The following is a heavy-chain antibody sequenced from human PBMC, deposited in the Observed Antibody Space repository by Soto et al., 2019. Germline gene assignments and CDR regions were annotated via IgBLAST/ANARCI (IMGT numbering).Heavy chain of an antibody. CDR1: GGSISSYY. J-gene: IGHJ4*02. Sequence: SETLSLTCTVSGGSISSYYWSWIRQPPGKGLEWIGYIYYSGSTNYNPSLKSRVTISVDTSKNQFSLRLSSVTAADTAVYYCARRHYDFWSGYYSAAAGPFVCWGQGTLVTVS. CDR2: IYYSGST. V-gene: IGHV4-59*01. CDR3: ARRHYDFWSGYYSAAAGPFVC. D-gene: IGHD3-3*01.